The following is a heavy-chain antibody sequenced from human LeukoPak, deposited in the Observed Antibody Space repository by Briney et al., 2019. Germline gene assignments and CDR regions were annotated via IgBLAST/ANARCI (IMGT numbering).Heavy chain of an antibody. CDR1: GGSISSSSYW. V-gene: IGHV4-39*01. CDR3: ARSYDSSGYPPYFDY. J-gene: IGHJ4*02. D-gene: IGHD3-22*01. Sequence: SETLSLTCTVSGGSISSSSYWWGWIRQPPGKGLEWIGSMDYSGSSYYNPSLKSRVTISVDTSNNQFSLKLRSVAASDTAVYYCARSYDSSGYPPYFDYWGQGTLVTVSS. CDR2: MDYSGSS.